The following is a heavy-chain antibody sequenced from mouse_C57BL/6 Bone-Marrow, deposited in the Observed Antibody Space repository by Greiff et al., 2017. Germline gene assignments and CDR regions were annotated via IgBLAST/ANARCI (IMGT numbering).Heavy chain of an antibody. V-gene: IGHV1-81*01. CDR1: GYTFTSYG. CDR3: ARNWGDFAY. CDR2: IYPRSGNT. J-gene: IGHJ3*01. D-gene: IGHD4-1*01. Sequence: QVQLQQSGAELARPGASVKLSCKASGYTFTSYGISWVKQRTGQGLEWIGEIYPRSGNTYYNEKFKGKATLTADKSSSTAYMELRSLTAEDSAVYFGARNWGDFAYWGQGTLVTVSA.